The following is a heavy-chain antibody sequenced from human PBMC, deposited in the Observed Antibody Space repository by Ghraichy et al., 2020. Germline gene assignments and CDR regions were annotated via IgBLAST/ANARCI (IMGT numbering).Heavy chain of an antibody. CDR1: GFTFSSYS. D-gene: IGHD6-19*01. CDR3: ARVGDLKWLVSYYYYYMDV. V-gene: IGHV3-21*01. CDR2: ISSSSSYI. J-gene: IGHJ6*03. Sequence: GESLRLSCAASGFTFSSYSMNWVRQAPGKGLEWVSSISSSSSYIYYADSVKGRFTISRDNAKNSLYLQMNSLRAEDTAVYYCARVGDLKWLVSYYYYYMDVWGKGTTVTVSS.